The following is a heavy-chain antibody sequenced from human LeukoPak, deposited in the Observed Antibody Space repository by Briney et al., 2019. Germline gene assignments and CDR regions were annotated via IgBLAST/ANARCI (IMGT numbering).Heavy chain of an antibody. D-gene: IGHD2-15*01. CDR2: IYTSGST. CDR3: AKRGRVVVVAATDY. Sequence: SETLSLTCTVSGGSISSYYWSWIRQPPGKGLEWIGYIYTSGSTNYNPSLKSRVTISVDTSKNQFSLKLSSVTAADTAVYYCAKRGRVVVVAATDYWGQGTLVTVSS. V-gene: IGHV4-4*09. J-gene: IGHJ4*02. CDR1: GGSISSYY.